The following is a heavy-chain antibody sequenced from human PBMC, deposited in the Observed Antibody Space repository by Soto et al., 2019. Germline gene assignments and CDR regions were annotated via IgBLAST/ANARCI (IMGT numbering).Heavy chain of an antibody. V-gene: IGHV3-48*03. CDR2: ISSSGSTI. D-gene: IGHD3-22*01. J-gene: IGHJ4*02. CDR1: GFTFSSYE. Sequence: PGGSLRLSCAASGFTFSSYEMNWVRQAPGKGLEWVSYISSSGSTIYYADSVKGRFTISRDNAKNSLYLQMNSLRAEDTAVYYCARDSSDYYDSSGYYYDYWGQGTLVTVSS. CDR3: ARDSSDYYDSSGYYYDY.